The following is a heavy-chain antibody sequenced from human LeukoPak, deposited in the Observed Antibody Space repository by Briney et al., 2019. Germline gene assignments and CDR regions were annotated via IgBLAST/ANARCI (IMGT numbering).Heavy chain of an antibody. V-gene: IGHV4-39*01. D-gene: IGHD6-19*01. Sequence: SETLSLTCTVSGGSISSSSYYWGWIRQPPGKGLEWIGSIYYSGSTYYNPSLKSRVTISVDTSKNQFSLKLSSVTAADTAVYYCARVGPAVAGYYFDYWGQGTLVTVSS. CDR1: GGSISSSSYY. CDR3: ARVGPAVAGYYFDY. CDR2: IYYSGST. J-gene: IGHJ4*02.